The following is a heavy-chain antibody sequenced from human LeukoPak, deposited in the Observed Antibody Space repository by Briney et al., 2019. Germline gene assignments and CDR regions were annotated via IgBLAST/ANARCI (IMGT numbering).Heavy chain of an antibody. CDR2: IRPEGTTT. CDR1: GFTFSTYW. CDR3: ARHLDWILFDY. Sequence: GGSLRLSCAASGFTFSTYWMDWVRHAPGKGLVGVARIRPEGTTTTYADSGKGRFTISRDNAKNTLFLQMNSLSAEDTAVYYCARHLDWILFDYWGQGTLVTVSS. V-gene: IGHV3-74*03. D-gene: IGHD3-9*01. J-gene: IGHJ4*02.